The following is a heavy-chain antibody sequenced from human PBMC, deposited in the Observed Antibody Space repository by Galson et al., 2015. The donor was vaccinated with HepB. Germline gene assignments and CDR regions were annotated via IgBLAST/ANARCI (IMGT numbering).Heavy chain of an antibody. Sequence: SLRLSCAASGFTFSNSAMSWVRQAPGKGLEWVSTISDSGGDTYYADSVKGRFTISRDNSKDTPNLQMYSLRAEDTAVYYCAKRPGGGRDHFDFWGQGTLVTVSS. CDR1: GFTFSNSA. J-gene: IGHJ4*02. V-gene: IGHV3-23*01. CDR3: AKRPGGGRDHFDF. CDR2: ISDSGGDT. D-gene: IGHD3-16*01.